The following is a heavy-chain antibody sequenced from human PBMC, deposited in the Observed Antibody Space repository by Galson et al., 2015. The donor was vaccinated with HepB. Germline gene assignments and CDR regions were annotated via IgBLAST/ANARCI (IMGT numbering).Heavy chain of an antibody. CDR1: GFTFSSSA. Sequence: SLRLSCAASGFTFSSSAMSWVRQAPGKGLEWVSTISGSGESTFYADSVKGRFTISRDNSKNTVYLQMNSLRVGDTAVYYCAGMYTFDYWGQGTLVTVSS. J-gene: IGHJ4*02. V-gene: IGHV3-23*01. D-gene: IGHD1-1*01. CDR2: ISGSGEST. CDR3: AGMYTFDY.